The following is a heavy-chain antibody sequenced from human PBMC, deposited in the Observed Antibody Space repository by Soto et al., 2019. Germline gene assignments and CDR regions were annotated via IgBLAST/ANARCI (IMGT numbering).Heavy chain of an antibody. CDR3: YINGY. CDR2: FYYSGSP. Sequence: QLQLQESGPGLVKPSETLSLTCTVSGDSIRSSSHYWAWNRQPPGKGLEWIGGFYYSGSPYYNPSLKSRVTMSVDTSKTQFSLNLNSVTAADTAVYYCYINGYWGQGTLVTVSS. D-gene: IGHD2-8*01. J-gene: IGHJ4*02. CDR1: GDSIRSSSHY. V-gene: IGHV4-39*01.